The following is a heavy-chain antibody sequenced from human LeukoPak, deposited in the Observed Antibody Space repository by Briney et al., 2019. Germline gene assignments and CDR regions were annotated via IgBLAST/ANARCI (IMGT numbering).Heavy chain of an antibody. CDR3: ARQSAPDEDYYDSSDNRATLDY. CDR1: GGSISSSSYY. CDR2: IYYSGST. Sequence: PSETLSLTCTVSGGSISSSSYYWGWIRQPPGKGLEWIGSIYYSGSTYYNPSLKSRVTISVDTSKNQFSLKLSSVTAADTAVYYCARQSAPDEDYYDSSDNRATLDYWGQGTLVTVSS. D-gene: IGHD3-22*01. J-gene: IGHJ4*02. V-gene: IGHV4-39*01.